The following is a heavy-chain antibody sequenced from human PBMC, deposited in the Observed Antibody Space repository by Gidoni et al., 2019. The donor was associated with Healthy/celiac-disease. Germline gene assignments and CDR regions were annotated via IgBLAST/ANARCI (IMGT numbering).Heavy chain of an antibody. CDR2: IKHDGSEE. Sequence: ELQLLDSFGRLVLRGVSLKLRRAASGFTFSCSWKDWVRQAPGKGLEWVTNIKHDGSEEDYVDAVKDRFTITRENAKNSLYLQMDSVRAKDTAVYYYARGVGVGYWGQEALVTVSS. V-gene: IGHV3-7*04. CDR1: GFTFSCSW. D-gene: IGHD1-26*01. J-gene: IGHJ4*02. CDR3: ARGVGVGY.